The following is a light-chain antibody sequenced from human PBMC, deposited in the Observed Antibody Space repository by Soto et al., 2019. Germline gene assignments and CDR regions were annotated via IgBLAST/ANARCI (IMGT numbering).Light chain of an antibody. CDR3: HQYYKWPLT. CDR2: DAS. CDR1: QSAISN. J-gene: IGKJ4*01. Sequence: EIVMTQSPATVSVSTGERVTLSCRASQSAISNLAWYQQKPGQTPRLLIYDASTRATGIPARFSGSGSGTEFTLTISSLLSEDFAVYYCHQYYKWPLTFGGGTKVDIK. V-gene: IGKV3-15*01.